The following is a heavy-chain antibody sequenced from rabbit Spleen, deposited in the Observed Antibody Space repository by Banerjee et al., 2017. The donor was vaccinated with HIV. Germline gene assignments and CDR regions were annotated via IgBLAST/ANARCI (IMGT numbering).Heavy chain of an antibody. D-gene: IGHD1-1*01. CDR3: ARDLVGVIGWNFYL. J-gene: IGHJ4*01. V-gene: IGHV1S40*01. Sequence: QSLEESGGDLVKPGASLTLTCTASGVSFSFSSYMCWVRQAPGKGLEWIACIDTGSSGFTYFATWAKGRFTCSKTSSTTVTLRMTSLTAADRAAYFCARDLVGVIGWNFYLWGPGTLVTVS. CDR2: IDTGSSGFT. CDR1: GVSFSFSSY.